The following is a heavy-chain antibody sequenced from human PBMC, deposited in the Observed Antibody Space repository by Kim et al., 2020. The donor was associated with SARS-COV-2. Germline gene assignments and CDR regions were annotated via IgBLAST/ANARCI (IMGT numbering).Heavy chain of an antibody. Sequence: GGSLRLSCAASGLTFSDAWMSWVHQAPGKGLEWVGRVKSKTAGGTTEIAAPVKGRFTISRDDSKDTVYLQMNSLKTEDTAVYYCTTQGAEPGSWGRGTLVTVSS. D-gene: IGHD3-16*01. CDR2: VKSKTAGGTT. CDR3: TTQGAEPGS. J-gene: IGHJ5*02. CDR1: GLTFSDAW. V-gene: IGHV3-15*01.